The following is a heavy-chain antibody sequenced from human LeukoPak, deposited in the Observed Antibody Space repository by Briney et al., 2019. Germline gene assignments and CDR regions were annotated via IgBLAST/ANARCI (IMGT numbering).Heavy chain of an antibody. CDR2: ISNSGGRT. V-gene: IGHV3-23*01. D-gene: IGHD5-12*01. Sequence: PGVSLRLSCAASGFTFSSYAMSWVRQAPGKGLEWVSSISNSGGRTFYTDSVKGRFTISRDNSKITLYLQMNSLRAEDTAVYYCAKSYNGYESKPDYWGQGTLVTVSS. CDR1: GFTFSSYA. CDR3: AKSYNGYESKPDY. J-gene: IGHJ4*02.